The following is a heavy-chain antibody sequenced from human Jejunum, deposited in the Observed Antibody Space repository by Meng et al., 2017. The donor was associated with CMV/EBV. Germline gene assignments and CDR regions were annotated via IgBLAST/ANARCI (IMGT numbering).Heavy chain of an antibody. Sequence: GFTFSGDWMHWVRQAPGKGLMLVSRINGDGTSSGYAESVKGRFTISRDNANNMLYLQLDSLRAEDTAVYYCVTNVYCSGGGCRNYWGQGTLVTVSS. CDR2: INGDGTSS. CDR1: GFTFSGDW. J-gene: IGHJ4*02. CDR3: VTNVYCSGGGCRNY. V-gene: IGHV3-74*01. D-gene: IGHD2-15*01.